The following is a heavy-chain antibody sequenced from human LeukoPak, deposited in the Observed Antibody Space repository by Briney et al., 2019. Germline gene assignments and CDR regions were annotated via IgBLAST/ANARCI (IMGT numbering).Heavy chain of an antibody. J-gene: IGHJ4*02. CDR2: INPSGGST. CDR1: GYTFTSYY. CDR3: ARGPPGTMVRGVPDELDY. Sequence: ASVKVSCKASGYTFTSYYMHWVRQAPGQGLEWMGIINPSGGSTSYAQKFQGRVTVTRDTSTSTVYMELSSLRSEDTAVYYCARGPPGTMVRGVPDELDYWGQGTLVTVSS. D-gene: IGHD3-10*01. V-gene: IGHV1-46*01.